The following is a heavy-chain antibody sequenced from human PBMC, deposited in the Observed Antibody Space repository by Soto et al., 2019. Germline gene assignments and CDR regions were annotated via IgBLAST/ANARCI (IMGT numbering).Heavy chain of an antibody. CDR3: AVRNDAFDI. Sequence: PGGTLSLSCSASGFTFSSFAILWVRKRQGIGLERVAVISYDGSNKYYADSVQGRFTISRDNSKNTLYLQINSLRAEDTAAYYFAVRNDAFDIWGQGTMVTVSS. D-gene: IGHD6-19*01. V-gene: IGHV3-30-3*01. CDR2: ISYDGSNK. CDR1: GFTFSSFA. J-gene: IGHJ3*02.